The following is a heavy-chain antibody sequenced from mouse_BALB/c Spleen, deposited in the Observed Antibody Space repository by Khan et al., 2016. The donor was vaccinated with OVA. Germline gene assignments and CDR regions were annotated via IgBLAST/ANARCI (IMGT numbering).Heavy chain of an antibody. J-gene: IGHJ3*01. V-gene: IGHV14-3*02. CDR3: TRGAYNGLFAY. Sequence: VQLQQSGAEFVKPGASVKLSCTASGHNIKDTYMHWINQRPQQGLVWIGRIDPANGNVKYDPNFQDKATIAADASSNTAYLQLSSLPSADTAVYYCTRGAYNGLFAYWGQGTLVTVSA. D-gene: IGHD2-10*01. CDR1: GHNIKDTY. CDR2: IDPANGNV.